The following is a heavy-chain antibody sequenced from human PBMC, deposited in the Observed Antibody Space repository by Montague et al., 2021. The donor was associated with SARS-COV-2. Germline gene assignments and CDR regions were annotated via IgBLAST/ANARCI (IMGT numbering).Heavy chain of an antibody. J-gene: IGHJ4*02. D-gene: IGHD1-26*01. CDR2: IYYSGST. Sequence: SETLSLTCTVSGGSISSSSYYWGWIRQPPGKGLEWIGSIYYSGSTYYNPSLKSRVTISVDTSKNQFSLKLGSVTAADTAVYYCARKGSGRSDLAYWGQGALVTVSS. V-gene: IGHV4-39*07. CDR3: ARKGSGRSDLAY. CDR1: GGSISSSSYY.